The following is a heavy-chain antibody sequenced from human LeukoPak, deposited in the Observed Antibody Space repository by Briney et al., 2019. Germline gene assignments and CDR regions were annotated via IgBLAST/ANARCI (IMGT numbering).Heavy chain of an antibody. CDR3: ARGGLLWFGELSIDY. CDR1: GFTFSSYS. J-gene: IGHJ4*02. D-gene: IGHD3-10*01. Sequence: PGGSLRLSCAASGFTFSSYSMNWVRQAPGKGLEWVSSISSSGSYIYYADSVKGRFTISRDNAKNSLYLQMNSLRAEDTAVYYCARGGLLWFGELSIDYWGQGTLVTVSS. V-gene: IGHV3-21*01. CDR2: ISSSGSYI.